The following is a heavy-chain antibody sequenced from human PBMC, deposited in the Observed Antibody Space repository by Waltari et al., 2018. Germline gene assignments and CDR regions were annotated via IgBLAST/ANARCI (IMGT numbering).Heavy chain of an antibody. D-gene: IGHD3-10*01. CDR3: AKSNMVRGNTWDY. CDR2: IWYDGSNK. Sequence: QVQLVESGGGVVQPGRSLRLSCAASGFTFSSYGMHWVRQAPGKGLEWVAVIWYDGSNKYYADSVKGRFTISRDNSKNTLYLQMNSLRAEDTAVYYCAKSNMVRGNTWDYWGQGTLVTVSS. J-gene: IGHJ4*02. V-gene: IGHV3-33*06. CDR1: GFTFSSYG.